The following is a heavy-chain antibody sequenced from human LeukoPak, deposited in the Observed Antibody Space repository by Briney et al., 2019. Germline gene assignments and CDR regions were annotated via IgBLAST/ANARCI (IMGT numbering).Heavy chain of an antibody. Sequence: HAGGSLRLSCAASGFTFSAYGMSLVRQSPRKGLEWVSGVSGADGTTYYADSVKGRFTISRDNSKSTLYLQMNNLRAEDTAVYYCAKHWSYCSTTSCFFNYYYYYMDVWGKGTTVTVSS. CDR1: GFTFSAYG. CDR3: AKHWSYCSTTSCFFNYYYYYMDV. V-gene: IGHV3-23*01. CDR2: VSGADGTT. D-gene: IGHD2-2*01. J-gene: IGHJ6*03.